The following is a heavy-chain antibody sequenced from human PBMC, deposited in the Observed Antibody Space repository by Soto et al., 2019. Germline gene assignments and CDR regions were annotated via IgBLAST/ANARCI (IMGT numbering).Heavy chain of an antibody. CDR2: MSGSGGRT. D-gene: IGHD6-19*01. V-gene: IGHV3-23*01. J-gene: IGHJ6*02. Sequence: GGSLRLSCAASGFTFSSYAMSWVRQAPGKGLEWVSGMSGSGGRTFYADSVKGRFTISRDNSKNTLYLQLNSLRAEDTAVYHCAKDSIAVAGFFYNVMDVWGRGTTVTVSS. CDR1: GFTFSSYA. CDR3: AKDSIAVAGFFYNVMDV.